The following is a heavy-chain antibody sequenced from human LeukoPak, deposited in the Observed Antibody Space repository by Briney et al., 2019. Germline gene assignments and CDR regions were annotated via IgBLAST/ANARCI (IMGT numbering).Heavy chain of an antibody. V-gene: IGHV4-59*01. CDR1: GGSISSYY. CDR2: IYYSGST. D-gene: IGHD3-3*01. Sequence: SETLSLTCTVSGGSISSYYWSWIRQPPGKGLEWIGYIYYSGSTNYNPSLKSRVTISVDTSKNQLSLKLSSVTAADTAVYYCARAGGYYDFWSGSLDYWGQGTLVTVSS. CDR3: ARAGGYYDFWSGSLDY. J-gene: IGHJ4*02.